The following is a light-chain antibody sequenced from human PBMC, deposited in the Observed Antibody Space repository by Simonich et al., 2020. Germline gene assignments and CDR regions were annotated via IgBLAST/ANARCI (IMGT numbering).Light chain of an antibody. V-gene: IGKV1-5*03. J-gene: IGKJ3*01. CDR3: QQYNSYSPSYT. CDR2: KAS. CDR1: HSISSW. Sequence: DIQMTQSPSTLSASVGDRVTITCRASHSISSWLAWYQQKPGKAPKLLIYKASSLESGVPSRFSGSGSGTEFTLTISSLQPDDFATYYCQQYNSYSPSYTFGPGTKVDIK.